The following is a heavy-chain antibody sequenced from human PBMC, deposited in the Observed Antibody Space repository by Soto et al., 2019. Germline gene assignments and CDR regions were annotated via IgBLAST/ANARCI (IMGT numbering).Heavy chain of an antibody. Sequence: ASVKVSCKASGYTFTSYGISWVRQAPGQGLEWMGWISAYNGNTNYAQKLQGRVTMTTDTSTSTAYMELRSLRSDDTAVYYCVRDPGGVAANVLYYYYMDVWGKGTTVTVSS. D-gene: IGHD2-15*01. J-gene: IGHJ6*03. CDR2: ISAYNGNT. CDR1: GYTFTSYG. CDR3: VRDPGGVAANVLYYYYMDV. V-gene: IGHV1-18*01.